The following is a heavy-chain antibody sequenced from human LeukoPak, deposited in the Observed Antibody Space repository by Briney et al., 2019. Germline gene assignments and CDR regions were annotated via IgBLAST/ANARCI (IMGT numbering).Heavy chain of an antibody. CDR3: ARGEIPDH. J-gene: IGHJ5*02. CDR1: GFTISSNY. V-gene: IGHV3-53*01. Sequence: PGGSLRLSCAASGFTISSNYMSWVRQAPGKGLEWVSVIYAGDSTYYADSVKGRFTISRDNSKNTLYLQMNSLRAEDTAVYYCARGEIPDHWGQGTLVTVSS. D-gene: IGHD2-21*01. CDR2: IYAGDST.